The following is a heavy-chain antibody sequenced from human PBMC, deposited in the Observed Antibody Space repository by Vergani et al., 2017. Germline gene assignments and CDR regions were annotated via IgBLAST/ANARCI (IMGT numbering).Heavy chain of an antibody. J-gene: IGHJ4*02. CDR3: ARDYSQVVPAATDDY. V-gene: IGHV3-21*01. Sequence: EVQLVESGGGLVKPGGSLRLSCAASGFTFSSYSMNWVRQAPGKGLEWVSSISSSSSYIYYADSVKGRFTISRDNAKNSLYLQMNSLRAEDTAVYYCARDYSQVVPAATDDYWGQGTLVTVSS. CDR2: ISSSSSYI. D-gene: IGHD2-2*01. CDR1: GFTFSSYS.